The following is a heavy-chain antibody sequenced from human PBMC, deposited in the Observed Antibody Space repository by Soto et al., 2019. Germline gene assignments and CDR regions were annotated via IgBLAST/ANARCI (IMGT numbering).Heavy chain of an antibody. J-gene: IGHJ6*01. Sequence: SETLSLTCTFSVVSISSSSYYCGWIRQPPWKGLEWIGSIYYSGSTYYNPSLKSRVTISVDTSKNQFSLKLSSVTAADTAVYYCARHRDYGDSSVYYSYYGMEGWGQRTPVSVSS. V-gene: IGHV4-39*01. CDR2: IYYSGST. CDR3: ARHRDYGDSSVYYSYYGMEG. D-gene: IGHD4-17*01. CDR1: VVSISSSSYY.